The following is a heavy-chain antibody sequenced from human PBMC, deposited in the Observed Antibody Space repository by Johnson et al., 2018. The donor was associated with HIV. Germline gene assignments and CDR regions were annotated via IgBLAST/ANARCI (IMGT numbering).Heavy chain of an antibody. CDR1: GFTFSNYG. CDR3: TKERPGLYYDSSGLTGPDAFDI. D-gene: IGHD3-22*01. V-gene: IGHV3-30*02. J-gene: IGHJ3*02. Sequence: QVQLVESGGGVVQPGGSLRLSCAASGFTFSNYGMHWVRQAPGKGLEWVAFIRYDGSNKYYADSVKGRFTISRDNSKNTLYLQMNSLRAEDTAVGYCTKERPGLYYDSSGLTGPDAFDIWGQGTMVTVSS. CDR2: IRYDGSNK.